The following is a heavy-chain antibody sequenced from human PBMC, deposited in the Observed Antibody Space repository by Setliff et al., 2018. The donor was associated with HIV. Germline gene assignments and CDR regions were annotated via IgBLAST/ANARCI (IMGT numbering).Heavy chain of an antibody. CDR3: ARVLPYDSSGYLLYYFDY. D-gene: IGHD3-22*01. J-gene: IGHJ4*02. Sequence: KPSETLSLTCAVSGYSISSGFYWSWMRQPPGKGLEWIGSIYQSGNTNYNPSLESRLTISVDTAKNQFSLKLSSVTAADTAVYYCARVLPYDSSGYLLYYFDYWGQGTLVTVSS. CDR1: GYSISSGFY. V-gene: IGHV4-38-2*01. CDR2: IYQSGNT.